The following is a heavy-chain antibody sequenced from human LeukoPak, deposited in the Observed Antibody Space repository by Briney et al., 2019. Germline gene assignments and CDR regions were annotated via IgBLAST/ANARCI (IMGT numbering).Heavy chain of an antibody. D-gene: IGHD4-17*01. CDR1: GYTFTGYY. V-gene: IGHV1-2*02. Sequence: ASVKVSCEASGYTFTGYYMHWVRQAPGQGLEWMGWINPNSGGTNYAQKFQGRVTMTRDTSISTAYMELSRLRSDDTAVYYCARDNSPDYGDGGWFDPWGQGTLVTVSS. J-gene: IGHJ5*02. CDR3: ARDNSPDYGDGGWFDP. CDR2: INPNSGGT.